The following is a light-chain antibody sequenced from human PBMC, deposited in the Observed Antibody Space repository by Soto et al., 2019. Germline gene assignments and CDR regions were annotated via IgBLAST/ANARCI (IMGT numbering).Light chain of an antibody. CDR3: QQYYNRPPIT. V-gene: IGKV1-33*01. J-gene: IGKJ5*01. Sequence: DIQMTQSPSSLSASVGDRVTITCQASQDISNYLNWYQQKPGKAPKLLIYDASNLETGVPSRFSGSGSGTDFTFTISSLLPADIATYYCQQYYNRPPITFGQGTRLEIK. CDR1: QDISNY. CDR2: DAS.